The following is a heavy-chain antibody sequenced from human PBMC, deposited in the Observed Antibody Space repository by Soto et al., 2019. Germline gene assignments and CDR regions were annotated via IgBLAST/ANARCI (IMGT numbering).Heavy chain of an antibody. Sequence: SETLSLTCAVSSGSISSYYWSWIRQPPGKGLEWIGYIYYSGSTNYNPSLKSRVTISVDTSKNQFSPKLSSVTAADTAMYYCARTPDFWSGYFPDYYGMDVWGQGTTVTVSS. V-gene: IGHV4-59*12. D-gene: IGHD3-3*01. CDR1: SGSISSYY. CDR2: IYYSGST. CDR3: ARTPDFWSGYFPDYYGMDV. J-gene: IGHJ6*02.